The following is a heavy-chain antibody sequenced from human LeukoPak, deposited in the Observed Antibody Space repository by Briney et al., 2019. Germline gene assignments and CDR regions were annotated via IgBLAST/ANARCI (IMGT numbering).Heavy chain of an antibody. V-gene: IGHV4-34*01. J-gene: IGHJ4*02. Sequence: SETLSLTCTVSGGSISSYYWSWIRQPPGKGLEWIGEINHSGSTNYNPSLKSRVTISVDTSKNQFSLKLSSVTAADTAVYYCARVAPPPYSSSGDYWGQGTLVTVSS. CDR2: INHSGST. D-gene: IGHD6-13*01. CDR1: GGSISSYY. CDR3: ARVAPPPYSSSGDY.